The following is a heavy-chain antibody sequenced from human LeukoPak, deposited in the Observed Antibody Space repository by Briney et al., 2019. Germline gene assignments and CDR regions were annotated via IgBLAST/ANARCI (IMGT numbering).Heavy chain of an antibody. J-gene: IGHJ4*02. Sequence: GGSLRLSCAASGFTFSSYAMSWVRQAPGKGLEWVSAISGSGGSTYYADSVKGRFTISRDNSKNTLYLQMNSLRAEDTAVYYCAKVLRIAAAGTLARFDYWGQGTLVTVSS. CDR3: AKVLRIAAAGTLARFDY. D-gene: IGHD6-13*01. CDR2: ISGSGGST. CDR1: GFTFSSYA. V-gene: IGHV3-23*01.